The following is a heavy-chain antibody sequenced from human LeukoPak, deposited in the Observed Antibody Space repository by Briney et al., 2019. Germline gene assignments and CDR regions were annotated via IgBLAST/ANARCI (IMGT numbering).Heavy chain of an antibody. Sequence: GASVKVSCKVSGYTLTELSMHWVRQAPGKGLEWMGGFDPEDGETIYAQKFQGRVTMTEDTSTDTAYMELSSLRSEDTAVYYCATRDGYTGYFDYWGQGTLVTVSS. CDR1: GYTLTELS. CDR2: FDPEDGET. D-gene: IGHD5-24*01. V-gene: IGHV1-24*01. J-gene: IGHJ4*02. CDR3: ATRDGYTGYFDY.